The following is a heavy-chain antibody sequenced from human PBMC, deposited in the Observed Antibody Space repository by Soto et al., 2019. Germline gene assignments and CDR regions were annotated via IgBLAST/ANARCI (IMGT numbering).Heavy chain of an antibody. V-gene: IGHV1-18*04. J-gene: IGHJ3*01. D-gene: IGHD1-26*01. CDR3: ASRGEVYSGNYLSAFDL. CDR1: GYTFTNYG. CDR2: ISAHTGDT. Sequence: ASVKVSCKATGYTFTNYGLTWVRQARGQGLEWMGWISAHTGDTKYAQKFQGRVTMTTDTSTSTAYMDLRSLTSDDTAVYYCASRGEVYSGNYLSAFDLWGQGTRVTVSS.